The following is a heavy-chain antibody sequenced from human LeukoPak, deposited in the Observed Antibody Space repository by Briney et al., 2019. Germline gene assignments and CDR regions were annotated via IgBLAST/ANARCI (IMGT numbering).Heavy chain of an antibody. Sequence: GGSLRLSCAASGFTFSDYYMSWIRQAPGKGLEWLSYISSSRGRSTIYYADSVKGRFSISRDNAKNILYLQINSLRAEDTAVYYCARDLKVEDNSGYYAFDYWGQGTLVTVSS. D-gene: IGHD3-22*01. CDR3: ARDLKVEDNSGYYAFDY. CDR2: ISSSRGRSTI. V-gene: IGHV3-11*01. CDR1: GFTFSDYY. J-gene: IGHJ4*02.